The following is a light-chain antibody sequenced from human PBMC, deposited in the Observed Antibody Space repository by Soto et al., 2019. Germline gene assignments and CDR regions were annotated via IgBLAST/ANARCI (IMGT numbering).Light chain of an antibody. CDR3: SSKRSSSTLV. V-gene: IGLV2-14*01. Sequence: QSVLTQPASVSGSPGQSITISCTGTSSDVGGHNYVSWYQQHPGKAPKLMIYEVSNRPSGVSNRFSGSKSDNTASLTISGLQSEDEADYYCSSKRSSSTLVFGGGTKLTVL. CDR1: SSDVGGHNY. J-gene: IGLJ2*01. CDR2: EVS.